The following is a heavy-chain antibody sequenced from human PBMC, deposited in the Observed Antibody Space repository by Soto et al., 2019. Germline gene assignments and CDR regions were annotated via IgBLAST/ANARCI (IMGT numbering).Heavy chain of an antibody. CDR1: GNTFASHG. J-gene: IGHJ4*02. Sequence: ASVKVSCKASGNTFASHGFSWVRQAPGQGLEWMGWISGFNGQTNYALKFQGRVTLTTDTSTSTAYMKLRSLRSDDTAVYFCARVDPRGVAVVRDYWGQGTLVTVSS. D-gene: IGHD3-10*01. CDR2: ISGFNGQT. V-gene: IGHV1-18*01. CDR3: ARVDPRGVAVVRDY.